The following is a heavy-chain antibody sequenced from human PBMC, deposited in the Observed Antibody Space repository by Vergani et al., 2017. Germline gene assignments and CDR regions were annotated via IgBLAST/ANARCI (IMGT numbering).Heavy chain of an antibody. CDR1: GYTFTSYY. CDR3: ARDMGLQIWFGELLPLDGMDV. CDR2: INPSGGST. Sequence: QVQLVQSGAEVKKPGASVKVSCKASGYTFTSYYMHWVRQAPGQGLEGMGIINPSGGSTSYAQKFQGRVTMTRDTSTSTVYMELSSLRSEDTAVYYCARDMGLQIWFGELLPLDGMDVWGQGTTVTVSS. V-gene: IGHV1-46*01. J-gene: IGHJ6*02. D-gene: IGHD3-10*01.